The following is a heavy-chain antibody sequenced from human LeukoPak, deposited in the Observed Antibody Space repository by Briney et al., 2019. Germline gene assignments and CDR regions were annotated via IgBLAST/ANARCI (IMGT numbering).Heavy chain of an antibody. CDR3: ARILSSAWGELGY. J-gene: IGHJ4*02. CDR1: GFTFTGYA. V-gene: IGHV3-23*01. D-gene: IGHD6-19*01. Sequence: GGSLRLSCAASGFTFTGYAMSWVRQAPGKGLEWVSAISGSGHSTDYADSVKGRFTISRDNSKNTLYLQMNSLRAEDTAVYFCARILSSAWGELGYWGQGTLVTVSS. CDR2: ISGSGHST.